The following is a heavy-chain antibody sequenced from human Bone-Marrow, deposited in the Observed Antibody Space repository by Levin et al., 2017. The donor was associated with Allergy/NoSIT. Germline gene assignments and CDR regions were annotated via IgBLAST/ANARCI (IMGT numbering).Heavy chain of an antibody. Sequence: GGSLRLSCVGSEFTFRDYSMTWVRQAPGKGLEWVGFIRSNSYGATTQYAASLKGRFTISRADSNRVVYLPMDNLKTEDTGVYYCASVAGLLSGYYDYNSYYVDVWGKGTMVTVSS. V-gene: IGHV3-49*04. D-gene: IGHD3-3*01. CDR1: EFTFRDYS. CDR3: ASVAGLLSGYYDYNSYYVDV. CDR2: IRSNSYGATT. J-gene: IGHJ6*03.